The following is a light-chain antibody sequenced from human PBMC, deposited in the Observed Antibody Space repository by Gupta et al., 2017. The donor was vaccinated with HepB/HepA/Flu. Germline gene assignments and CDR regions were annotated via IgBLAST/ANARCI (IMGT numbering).Light chain of an antibody. CDR3: CSYAGGSTYV. V-gene: IGLV2-23*02. CDR1: SSDVGSYNL. J-gene: IGLJ1*01. CDR2: EVS. Sequence: QSALTQPASVSGSPGQSITISCTGTSSDVGSYNLVSWYQQHPGKAPKLMIYEVSERPSGVSNRFSGSKSGNTAPLTISGLQAEDEADYYCCSYAGGSTYVFGTGTKVTGL.